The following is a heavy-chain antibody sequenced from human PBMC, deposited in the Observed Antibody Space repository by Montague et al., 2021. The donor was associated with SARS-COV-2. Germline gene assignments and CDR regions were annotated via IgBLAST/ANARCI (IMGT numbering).Heavy chain of an antibody. CDR1: GGSFSTYY. CDR2: IYYSGST. Sequence: SETLSLTCAVYGGSFSTYYWAWIRQPPGKGLEWIGYIYYSGSTNYNPSLKSRVTISVDTSKNQFSLKLSSVTAADTAVYYCARGNTWEGYSYGFDYWGQGTLVTVSS. D-gene: IGHD5-18*01. J-gene: IGHJ4*02. V-gene: IGHV4-59*01. CDR3: ARGNTWEGYSYGFDY.